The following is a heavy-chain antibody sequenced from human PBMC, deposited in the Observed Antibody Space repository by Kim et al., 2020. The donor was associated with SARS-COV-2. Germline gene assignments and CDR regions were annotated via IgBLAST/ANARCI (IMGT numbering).Heavy chain of an antibody. V-gene: IGHV4-39*07. Sequence: TLSLTCTVSGGSISSSSYYCGWIRQPPGKGLEWIGSIYYSGSTYYNPSLKSRVTISVDTSKNQFSLKLSSVTAADTAVYYCARDLGFGEGYFDYWGQGTLVTVSS. CDR2: IYYSGST. J-gene: IGHJ4*02. D-gene: IGHD3-10*01. CDR1: GGSISSSSYY. CDR3: ARDLGFGEGYFDY.